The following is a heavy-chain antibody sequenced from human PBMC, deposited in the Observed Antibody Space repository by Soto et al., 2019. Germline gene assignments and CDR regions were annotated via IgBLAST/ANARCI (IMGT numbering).Heavy chain of an antibody. CDR1: GFTFSSYA. D-gene: IGHD1-26*01. Sequence: QVQLVESGGGVVQPGRSLRLSCAASGFTFSSYAMHWVRQAPGKGLEWVAVISYDGSNKYYADSVKGRFTISRDNSKNTLYLQMNSLRAEDTAVYYCASTIASWEPYDGDYFQHWGQGTLVTVSS. V-gene: IGHV3-30-3*01. CDR2: ISYDGSNK. J-gene: IGHJ1*01. CDR3: ASTIASWEPYDGDYFQH.